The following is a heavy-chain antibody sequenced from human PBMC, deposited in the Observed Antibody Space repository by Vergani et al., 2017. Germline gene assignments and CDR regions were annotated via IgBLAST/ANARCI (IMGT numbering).Heavy chain of an antibody. CDR2: ISTYNSHT. CDR1: GYSFINYG. D-gene: IGHD3-16*02. Sequence: QSQLVQSGDEVKKPGASVKVSCKTSGYSFINYGISWVRQAPGQGLEWLGWISTYNSHTNYGQKIQGRVTLTTDTSTRTAYMHLRSLTFDDTAVYYCAREGFYDDVLGTYRPPSYYGMGVRGQGTKVTDPS. CDR3: AREGFYDDVLGTYRPPSYYGMGV. J-gene: IGHJ6*01. V-gene: IGHV1-18*01.